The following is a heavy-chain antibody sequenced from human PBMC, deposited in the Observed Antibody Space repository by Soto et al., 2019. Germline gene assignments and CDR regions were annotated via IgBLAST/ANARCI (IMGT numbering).Heavy chain of an antibody. J-gene: IGHJ6*02. Sequence: PGGSLRLSCAASGFTFRSYEMNWFRQAPGKGLQWVSCITSSGSPIYYADSVKGRFTISRDNAKNSLYLQMNSLRGEDTAVYYCARSGYYDSSGYPYYYYGMDVWGQGTTVTVS. CDR2: ITSSGSPI. CDR3: ARSGYYDSSGYPYYYYGMDV. V-gene: IGHV3-48*03. D-gene: IGHD3-22*01. CDR1: GFTFRSYE.